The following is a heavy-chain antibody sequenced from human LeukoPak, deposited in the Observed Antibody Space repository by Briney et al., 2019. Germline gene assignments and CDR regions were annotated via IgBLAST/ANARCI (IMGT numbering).Heavy chain of an antibody. J-gene: IGHJ6*03. D-gene: IGHD3-16*01. CDR1: GASVNNYF. CDR3: AREIVLMMSDVASPYYMDV. CDR2: VYSGGTT. V-gene: IGHV4-59*02. Sequence: SETLSLSCSVSGASVNNYFWSWIRQAPGRGLEWIGHVYSGGTTEYSPSLKGRVTISLDASSNEVSLSLTSSTSADPAVYYCAREIVLMMSDVASPYYMDVWGTGNTVTVAS.